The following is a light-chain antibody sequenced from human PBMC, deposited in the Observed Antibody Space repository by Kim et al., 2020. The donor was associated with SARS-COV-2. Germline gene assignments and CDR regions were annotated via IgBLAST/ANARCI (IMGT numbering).Light chain of an antibody. Sequence: QSVLTQPPSVSGAPGQRVTISCTGSSSNIGAGYDVHWYQQLPGTAPKLLIYGNSHRPSGVPDRFSGSESGTSASLAITGLQAEDEADYYCQSYDSSLSGSVVFGGGTQLTVL. V-gene: IGLV1-40*01. J-gene: IGLJ2*01. CDR2: GNS. CDR1: SSNIGAGYD. CDR3: QSYDSSLSGSVV.